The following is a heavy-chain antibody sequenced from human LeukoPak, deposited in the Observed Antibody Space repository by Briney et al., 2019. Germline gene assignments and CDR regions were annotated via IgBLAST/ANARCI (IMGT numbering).Heavy chain of an antibody. D-gene: IGHD5-18*01. CDR2: ISSSSSYI. J-gene: IGHJ4*02. Sequence: GGSLRLSCAASGFTFSSYSMNWVRQAPGKGLEWVSSISSSSSYIYYADSVKGRFTISRDNAKNSLYLQMNSLRAEDTAVYYCARGQLWLLMDYWGQGTLVTVYS. CDR1: GFTFSSYS. V-gene: IGHV3-21*01. CDR3: ARGQLWLLMDY.